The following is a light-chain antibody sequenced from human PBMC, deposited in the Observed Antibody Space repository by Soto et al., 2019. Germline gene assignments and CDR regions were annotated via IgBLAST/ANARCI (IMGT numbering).Light chain of an antibody. V-gene: IGLV2-23*01. CDR2: EGS. CDR3: CSCAVSTPRVL. J-gene: IGLJ2*01. CDR1: SSDVGSYNL. Sequence: QSALTQPASVSGSPGQSITISCTGTSSDVGSYNLVSWYQQHPGKAPKLMIYEGSKRPSGVSNRFSGSKSGNTASLTISGLRAEEEVVFPCCSCAVSTPRVLLGGGT.